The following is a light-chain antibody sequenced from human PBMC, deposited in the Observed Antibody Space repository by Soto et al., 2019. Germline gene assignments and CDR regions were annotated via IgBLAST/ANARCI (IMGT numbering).Light chain of an antibody. CDR2: GAS. J-gene: IGKJ5*01. V-gene: IGKV3D-20*02. CDR1: QSVSSSY. CDR3: QQRNIWPPVT. Sequence: EIVLTHSPGTLSLSPGEIATLSCRASQSVSSSYLAWYQQKPGQAPRLLIYGASSRATGIPARFSGSGSGTDFTLTISSLEPEDSAIYYCQQRNIWPPVTFGQGTRLEIK.